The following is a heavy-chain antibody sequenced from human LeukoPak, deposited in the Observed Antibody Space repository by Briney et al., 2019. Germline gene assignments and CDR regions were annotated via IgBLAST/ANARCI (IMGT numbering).Heavy chain of an antibody. CDR1: GFTFSSYS. D-gene: IGHD5/OR15-5a*01. CDR3: ARDSTIDY. J-gene: IGHJ4*02. Sequence: GGSLRLSCAASGFTFSSYSMNWVRQAPGKGLEWVSYISSSSVIYYADSLKGRFSISRDNAKNSLSLQMNSLRDEDTAIYYCARDSTIDYWGQGTLVTVSS. CDR2: ISSSSVI. V-gene: IGHV3-48*02.